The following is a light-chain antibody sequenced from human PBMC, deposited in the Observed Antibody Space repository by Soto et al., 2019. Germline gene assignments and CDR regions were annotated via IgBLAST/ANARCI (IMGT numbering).Light chain of an antibody. Sequence: EIVLTQSPATLSASPVERATLSCRASQSVSSNLAWYQQKPGQAPRLLIYGASTRATGIPARFSGSGSGTEFTLTISSLQSEDFAVYYCQQYNNWPPFGQGTKVDIK. CDR1: QSVSSN. CDR3: QQYNNWPP. CDR2: GAS. J-gene: IGKJ1*01. V-gene: IGKV3-15*01.